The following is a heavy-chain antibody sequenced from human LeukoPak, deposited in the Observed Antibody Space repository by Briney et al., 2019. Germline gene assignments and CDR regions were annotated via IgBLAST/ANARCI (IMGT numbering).Heavy chain of an antibody. Sequence: SETLSLTCTVSGGSISGYYWSWIRQPPGKGLEWIGYINYSGSTNYNPSLKSRVTISVDMSNNQFSLKLSSVTAADTAVYYCARERSGEAYRFDCWGQGALVTVSS. V-gene: IGHV4-59*01. J-gene: IGHJ4*02. CDR1: GGSISGYY. CDR2: INYSGST. D-gene: IGHD1-26*01. CDR3: ARERSGEAYRFDC.